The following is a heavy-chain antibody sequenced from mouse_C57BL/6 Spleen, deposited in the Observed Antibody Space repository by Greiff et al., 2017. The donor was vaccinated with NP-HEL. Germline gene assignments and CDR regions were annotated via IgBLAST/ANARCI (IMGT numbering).Heavy chain of an antibody. Sequence: VQLQQSGAELVRPGASVTLSCKASGYTFTDYEMHWVKQTPVHGLEWIGAIDPETGGTAYNQKFKGKAILTADKSSSTAYMELRSLTSEDSAVYYCTRGGGGYFDYWGQGTTLTVSS. V-gene: IGHV1-15*01. CDR3: TRGGGGYFDY. J-gene: IGHJ2*01. CDR1: GYTFTDYE. CDR2: IDPETGGT.